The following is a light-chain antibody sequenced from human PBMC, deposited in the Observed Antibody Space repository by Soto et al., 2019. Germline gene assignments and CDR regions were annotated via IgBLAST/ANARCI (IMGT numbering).Light chain of an antibody. Sequence: QLVLTQPPSASGTPGQRVTISCSGASSNIGKNFVYWYQHRPGTAPKLLIFGNSNRPSGVPVPDRFSGSKSGTSASLAITGLQAEDEGDYYCQSYDSTLDARYVFGTGTKVTVL. V-gene: IGLV1-40*01. CDR1: SSNIGKNF. J-gene: IGLJ1*01. CDR2: GNS. CDR3: QSYDSTLDARYV.